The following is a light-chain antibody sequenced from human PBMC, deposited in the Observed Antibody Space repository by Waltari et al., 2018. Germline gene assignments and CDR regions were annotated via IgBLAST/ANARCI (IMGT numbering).Light chain of an antibody. J-gene: IGKJ5*01. CDR1: ESVSSY. CDR2: DAS. Sequence: EIELTQSPATLSLSPGERATLSCRANESVSSYLAWYQQKPGQAPRLLIYDASNSAAGIPARFSGSGYGTDFTLTISSLEPEDFAIYYCQQRTNWVTTFGQGTRLDIK. V-gene: IGKV3-11*01. CDR3: QQRTNWVTT.